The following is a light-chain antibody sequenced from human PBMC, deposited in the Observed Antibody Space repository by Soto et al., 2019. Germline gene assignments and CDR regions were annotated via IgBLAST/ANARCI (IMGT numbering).Light chain of an antibody. V-gene: IGLV2-23*03. CDR1: SSDVGSYNL. CDR3: CSYAGSSTFAV. Sequence: QSALTQPASVSGSPGQSITISCTGTSSDVGSYNLVSWYQQHPGKAPKLMIYEGSKRPSGVSNRFSGSKSGNTASLTISGLQVEDEADYYCCSYAGSSTFAVFGGGTQVTVL. J-gene: IGLJ2*01. CDR2: EGS.